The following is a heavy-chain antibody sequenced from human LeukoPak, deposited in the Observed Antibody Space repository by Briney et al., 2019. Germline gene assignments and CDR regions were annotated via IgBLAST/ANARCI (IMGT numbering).Heavy chain of an antibody. V-gene: IGHV1-2*02. CDR1: GYTFTGYY. CDR2: INPNSGGT. CDR3: ARVDSTGYYRGRGPIDY. Sequence: ASVKVSCKASGYTFTGYYIHWVQQAPGQGLEWMGWINPNSGGTNYAQRFQGRVTMTRDTSISTAYMDLSRLRPDDTAVYYCARVDSTGYYRGRGPIDYWGQGTLVTVSS. J-gene: IGHJ4*02. D-gene: IGHD3-22*01.